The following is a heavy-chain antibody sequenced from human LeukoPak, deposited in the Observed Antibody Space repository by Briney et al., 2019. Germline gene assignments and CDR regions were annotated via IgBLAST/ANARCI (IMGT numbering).Heavy chain of an antibody. CDR2: IYHSGST. CDR1: SYSISSDYY. CDR3: ARSQFYGSGSYQGRWFDP. Sequence: SETLSLTCTVSSYSISSDYYWGWIRQPPGKGLEWIGSIYHSGSTYYNPSLESRVTISVDTSKNQFSLKLTSVTAADTAVYYCARSQFYGSGSYQGRWFDPWGQGTLVTVSS. V-gene: IGHV4-38-2*02. J-gene: IGHJ5*02. D-gene: IGHD3-10*01.